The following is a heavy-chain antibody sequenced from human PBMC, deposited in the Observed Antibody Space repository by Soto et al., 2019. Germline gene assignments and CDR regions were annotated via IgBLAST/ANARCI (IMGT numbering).Heavy chain of an antibody. CDR2: VKYDGATT. CDR1: GFTFSDYW. J-gene: IGHJ6*02. Sequence: EVQLVESGGGLVQPGGSLRLSCAASGFTFSDYWMHWVRQVPGKGLVWVSRVKYDGATTGYGDSGKGRFTISRDNAKNTVYLQMNSLRAEDTAVYYCARGIRGEYGSDVWGQGTTVTVSS. V-gene: IGHV3-74*01. D-gene: IGHD3-10*01. CDR3: ARGIRGEYGSDV.